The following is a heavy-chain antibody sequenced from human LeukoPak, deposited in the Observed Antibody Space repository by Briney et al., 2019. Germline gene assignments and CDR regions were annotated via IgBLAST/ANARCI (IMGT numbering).Heavy chain of an antibody. J-gene: IGHJ3*02. CDR1: GFTFSSYG. CDR3: AKVMTSNAFDI. CDR2: ISYDGSNK. V-gene: IGHV3-30*18. Sequence: GGSLRLSCAASGFTFSSYGMHWVRQAPGKGLEWVAVISYDGSNKYYADSVKGRFTISRDNSMNTLYLQMNSLRAEDTAVYYCAKVMTSNAFDIWGQGTMVTVSS.